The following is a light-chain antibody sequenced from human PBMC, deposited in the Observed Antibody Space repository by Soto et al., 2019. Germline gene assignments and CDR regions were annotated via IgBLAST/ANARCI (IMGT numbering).Light chain of an antibody. Sequence: QSVLTQPPSASGTPGQRVTISCSGSSSNIGSNVVNWFQQLPGTAPKLRIYSNNQRPSGVPDRFSGSKSGTSASLAISGLQSEDEADYYCAILDDSLNGYVFGTGTKVTVL. V-gene: IGLV1-44*01. J-gene: IGLJ1*01. CDR2: SNN. CDR3: AILDDSLNGYV. CDR1: SSNIGSNV.